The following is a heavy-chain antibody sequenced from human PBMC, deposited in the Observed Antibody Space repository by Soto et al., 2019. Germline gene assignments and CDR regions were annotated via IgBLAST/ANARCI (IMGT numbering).Heavy chain of an antibody. CDR3: ARGRSWDNYHYYYMDV. D-gene: IGHD6-13*01. V-gene: IGHV1-18*01. Sequence: ASVKVSYKASGYSFTTYGISWVRQAPGQGLEWMGWISGYNGNTNYAQKLQGRVTMTTDTSTSTAYMELRSLRSDDTAVYYCARGRSWDNYHYYYMDVWGKGTTVTVSS. CDR2: ISGYNGNT. J-gene: IGHJ6*03. CDR1: GYSFTTYG.